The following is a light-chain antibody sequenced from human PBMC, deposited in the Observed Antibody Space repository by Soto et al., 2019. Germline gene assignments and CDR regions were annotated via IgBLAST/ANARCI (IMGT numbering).Light chain of an antibody. V-gene: IGKV1-5*03. Sequence: DIQMTQSPSTLSGSVGDRVTITCRASQSISNLLAWHQQKPGKVPKILIYKASSLESGVPSRFSGSGSGTEFTLTISSLQPDDFATYYCQQYNGYRWTFGQGTKVDIK. J-gene: IGKJ1*01. CDR2: KAS. CDR1: QSISNL. CDR3: QQYNGYRWT.